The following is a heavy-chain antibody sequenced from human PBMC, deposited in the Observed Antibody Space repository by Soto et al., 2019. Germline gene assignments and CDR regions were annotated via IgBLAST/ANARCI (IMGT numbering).Heavy chain of an antibody. D-gene: IGHD6-19*01. Sequence: QVLLQESGPGLVQPSGTLSLSCVVSGVSIGSNYYWGWVRQPPGKGLEWLGDMSNIGSVNYNPSPTXXVTVSMDKSQNQFSLKLNSVTAAVTAVYYGARSLGWYAIDYWGQGTLVIVSS. CDR3: ARSLGWYAIDY. CDR2: MSNIGSV. J-gene: IGHJ4*02. V-gene: IGHV4-4*02. CDR1: GVSIGSNYY.